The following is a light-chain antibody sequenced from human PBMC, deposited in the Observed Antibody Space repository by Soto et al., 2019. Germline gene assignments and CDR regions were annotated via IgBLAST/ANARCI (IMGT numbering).Light chain of an antibody. V-gene: IGKV1-39*01. CDR1: QSISSY. CDR3: QQTYSALLT. CDR2: AAS. J-gene: IGKJ3*01. Sequence: DIQMTQSPSSLSASVGDRVTITCRASQSISSYLNWYQQKPGKATKLLIYAASSLQSGVPSRFSGSGSWTDFTLTISSLQPEDFATYYCQQTYSALLTFGPGTKVDIK.